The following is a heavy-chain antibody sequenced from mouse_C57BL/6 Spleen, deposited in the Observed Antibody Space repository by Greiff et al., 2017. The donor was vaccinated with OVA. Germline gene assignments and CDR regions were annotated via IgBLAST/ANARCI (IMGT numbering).Heavy chain of an antibody. CDR3: ARGNGYYVDY. D-gene: IGHD2-2*01. Sequence: EVKLVESGPELVKPGASVKISCKASGYSFTGYYMNWVKQSPEKSLEWIGEINPSTGGTTYNQKFKAKATLTVDKSSSTAYMQLKSLTSEDSAVYCCARGNGYYVDYWGQGTTLTVSS. V-gene: IGHV1-42*01. CDR1: GYSFTGYY. J-gene: IGHJ2*01. CDR2: INPSTGGT.